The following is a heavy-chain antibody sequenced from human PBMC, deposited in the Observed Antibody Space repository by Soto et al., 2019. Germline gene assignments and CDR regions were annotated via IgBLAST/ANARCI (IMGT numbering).Heavy chain of an antibody. Sequence: PSETLSLTCTVSGGSISSYYWSWIRQPPGKGLEWIGYIYYSGTTNYNPSLKSRVTISVDTSKNQFSLKLSSVTAADTAVYYCARQSGWNAHLLMNWGQGTLVTVSS. CDR3: ARQSGWNAHLLMN. D-gene: IGHD1-1*01. J-gene: IGHJ4*02. CDR2: IYYSGTT. V-gene: IGHV4-59*08. CDR1: GGSISSYY.